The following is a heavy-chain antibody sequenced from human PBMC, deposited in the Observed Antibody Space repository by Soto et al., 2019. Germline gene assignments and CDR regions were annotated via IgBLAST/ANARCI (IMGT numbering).Heavy chain of an antibody. D-gene: IGHD2-15*01. J-gene: IGHJ4*02. CDR1: GFSLSSSGVG. Sequence: QITLKESGPTLVKPTQTLTLTCTFSGFSLSSSGVGVGWIRQPPGKALEWLTFIYWDDDKRYSPSLKSRLTITKDTSKHQVVLTLTNMDPVDTATYYCARLVVAGSTYYFDSWGQGTLLTVSS. V-gene: IGHV2-5*02. CDR3: ARLVVAGSTYYFDS. CDR2: IYWDDDK.